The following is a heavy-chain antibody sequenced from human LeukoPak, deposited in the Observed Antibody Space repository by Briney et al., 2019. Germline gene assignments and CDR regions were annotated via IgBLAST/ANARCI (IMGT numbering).Heavy chain of an antibody. CDR2: IKQDGSDK. CDR1: GFTFTKYW. CDR3: AREVWGPGH. J-gene: IGHJ4*02. Sequence: GGSLRLSCAASGFTFTKYWKTWVRQAPGKGLEWVGNIKQDGSDKNYMDSVKGRFTIFRDNTKNSVYLQMSSLRAEDTAVYYCAREVWGPGHWGQGTLVTVSS. V-gene: IGHV3-7*01. D-gene: IGHD7-27*01.